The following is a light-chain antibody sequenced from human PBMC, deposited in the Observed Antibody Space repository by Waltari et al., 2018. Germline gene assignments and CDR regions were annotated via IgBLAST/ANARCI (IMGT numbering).Light chain of an antibody. V-gene: IGLV2-23*02. J-gene: IGLJ1*01. CDR1: NNDVGHYYL. CDR3: SSYAGTSSAYV. Sequence: QSALTQPASVSGSPGQSITIPCTGTNNDVGHYYLFPWYRQYPGKAPKLMIYEVFKRPSGVSICFSASKSGNTASLTISGLQAEDEADYYCSSYAGTSSAYVFGTGTKVTVL. CDR2: EVF.